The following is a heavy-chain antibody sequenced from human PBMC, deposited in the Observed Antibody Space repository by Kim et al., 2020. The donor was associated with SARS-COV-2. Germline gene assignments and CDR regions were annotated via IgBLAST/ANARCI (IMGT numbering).Heavy chain of an antibody. Sequence: AESVKRPFTMPRDNAKNTLCMQMNSLSAEDKAVYYCAKGEDIVVVNWFDPWGQGTLVTVSS. J-gene: IGHJ5*02. CDR3: AKGEDIVVVNWFDP. D-gene: IGHD2-2*01. V-gene: IGHV3-23*01.